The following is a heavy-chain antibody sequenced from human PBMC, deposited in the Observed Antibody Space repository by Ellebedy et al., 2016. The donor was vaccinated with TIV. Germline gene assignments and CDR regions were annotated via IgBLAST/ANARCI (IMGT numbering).Heavy chain of an antibody. Sequence: GESLKISXQGSGFGFSSNRIAWVRQVPGKGLEWMGIIYPGDSETRNSPSFQGQVTISADKSISTAYLQWSSLKASDTAMYYCARHVSSGWFSSDSAFDIWGQGTMVTVSS. D-gene: IGHD6-19*01. CDR3: ARHVSSGWFSSDSAFDI. J-gene: IGHJ3*02. CDR1: GFGFSSNR. V-gene: IGHV5-51*01. CDR2: IYPGDSET.